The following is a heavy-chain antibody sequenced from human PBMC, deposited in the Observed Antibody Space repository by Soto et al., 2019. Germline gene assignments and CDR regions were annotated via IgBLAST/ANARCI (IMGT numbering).Heavy chain of an antibody. CDR3: ARCELLYRSYCCMDV. D-gene: IGHD3-3*01. V-gene: IGHV1-3*04. J-gene: IGHJ6*02. CDR1: GYNFSTYA. CDR2: INTGNGNT. Sequence: GASVKVSCKASGYNFSTYALLWVRQAPGQRLEWMGWINTGNGNTKYSQKFQGRVTITRDTSASTAYMELTSLKSEDTAVYYCARCELLYRSYCCMDVPGQ.